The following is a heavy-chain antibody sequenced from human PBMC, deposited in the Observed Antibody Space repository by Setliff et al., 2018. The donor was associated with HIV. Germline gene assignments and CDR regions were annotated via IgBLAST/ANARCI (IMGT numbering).Heavy chain of an antibody. CDR3: AKYTRGGSILYYMDV. J-gene: IGHJ6*03. V-gene: IGHV3-30*18. Sequence: GGSLRLSCATSRFTFNSFGMHWVRQAPGKGLEWVAMISFDGSKKNYADSVKGRFTISRDDSKNTVYLEMRSLRAEDTAVYFCAKYTRGGSILYYMDVWGKGTTVTVSS. CDR1: RFTFNSFG. CDR2: ISFDGSKK. D-gene: IGHD1-1*01.